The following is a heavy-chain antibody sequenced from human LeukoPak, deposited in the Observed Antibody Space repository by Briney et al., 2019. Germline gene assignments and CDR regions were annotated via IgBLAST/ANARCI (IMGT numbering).Heavy chain of an antibody. J-gene: IGHJ4*02. CDR2: ISSSSSYI. V-gene: IGHV3-21*01. Sequence: PGGSLRLSCAASGFPFSDYVMHWVRQAPGKGLEWVSSISSSSSYIYYADSVKGRSTISRDNAKNSLYLQMNSLRAEDTAVYYCASLDTAMVVDYWGQGTLVTVSS. CDR1: GFPFSDYV. CDR3: ASLDTAMVVDY. D-gene: IGHD5-18*01.